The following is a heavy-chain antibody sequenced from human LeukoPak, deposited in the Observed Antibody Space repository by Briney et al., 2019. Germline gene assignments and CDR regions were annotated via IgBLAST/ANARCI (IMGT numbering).Heavy chain of an antibody. Sequence: GGSLRLSCAASGFTFSNAWMSWVRQAPEKGLEWVGRIKSITNGGTTDYAAPVKGRFTISRDDSKTTLYLQMNSLKTEDTAVYYWATAWFDPCGEGTLVTVSS. CDR1: GFTFSNAW. CDR2: IKSITNGGTT. J-gene: IGHJ5*02. V-gene: IGHV3-15*01. CDR3: ATAWFDP.